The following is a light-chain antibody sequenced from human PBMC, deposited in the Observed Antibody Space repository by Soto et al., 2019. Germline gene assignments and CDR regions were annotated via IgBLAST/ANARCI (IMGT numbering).Light chain of an antibody. J-gene: IGLJ1*01. CDR1: NIGSKS. V-gene: IGLV3-21*04. Sequence: SYELTQPPSVSVAPGKTARITCGGNNIGSKSVHWYQQKPGQAPVLVIYYDSDRPLGIPERFSGSNSGNTATQTISRVEAGDEADYYCQVWDSSSDHSYVFGTGTKLTVL. CDR2: YDS. CDR3: QVWDSSSDHSYV.